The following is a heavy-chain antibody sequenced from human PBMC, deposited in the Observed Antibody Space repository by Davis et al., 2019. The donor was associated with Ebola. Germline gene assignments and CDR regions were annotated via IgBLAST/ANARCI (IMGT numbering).Heavy chain of an antibody. D-gene: IGHD3-22*01. V-gene: IGHV1-18*01. CDR2: ISAYNGNT. CDR1: GYTFTSYG. J-gene: IGHJ6*02. CDR3: ARGTYYYDSSGYYHLYYYYYGMDV. Sequence: ASVKVSCKASGYTFTSYGISWVRQAPGQGLEWMGWISAYNGNTNYAQKLQGRVTMTTDTSTRTAYMELRSLRSDDTAVYYCARGTYYYDSSGYYHLYYYYYGMDVWGQGTTVTVSS.